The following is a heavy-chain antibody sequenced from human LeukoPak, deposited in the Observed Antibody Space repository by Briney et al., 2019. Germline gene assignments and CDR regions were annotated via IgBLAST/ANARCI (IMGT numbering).Heavy chain of an antibody. Sequence: PGGSLRLSCAASGFTFRSYSMNWVRQAPGKGLEWVSSISSSSSYKYYADSVKGRFTISRDNAKNSLYLQMNSLRAEDTAVYYCAREFYYYGSGQNQNYYYYMDVWGKGTTVTISS. CDR2: ISSSSSYK. D-gene: IGHD3-10*01. CDR1: GFTFRSYS. J-gene: IGHJ6*03. CDR3: AREFYYYGSGQNQNYYYYMDV. V-gene: IGHV3-21*01.